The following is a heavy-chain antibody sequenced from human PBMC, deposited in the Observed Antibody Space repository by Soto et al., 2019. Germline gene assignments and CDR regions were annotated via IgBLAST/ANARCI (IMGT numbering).Heavy chain of an antibody. CDR2: ISSSIIYI. D-gene: IGHD4-17*01. Sequence: GGSLRLSCAASGFTFSSYSMNWVRQAPGKGLELVSFISSSIIYIYYADSVKGRFTISRDNAKNSLYLQMNSLRAEDTAVYYCARDLRWGIYFDYWGQGTLVTVSS. J-gene: IGHJ4*02. V-gene: IGHV3-21*01. CDR1: GFTFSSYS. CDR3: ARDLRWGIYFDY.